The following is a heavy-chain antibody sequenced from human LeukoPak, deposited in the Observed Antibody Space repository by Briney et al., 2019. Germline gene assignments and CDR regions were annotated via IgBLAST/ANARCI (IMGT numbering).Heavy chain of an antibody. Sequence: GGSLRLSCAASGFTFSSYWMSWVRQAPGKGLEWVANIKQDGSEKYYMDSVKGRFTISRDNAKNSLYLQMNSLRAEDTAVYYCARDGGYSSGSTYFDYWGQGTLVTVSS. J-gene: IGHJ4*02. CDR3: ARDGGYSSGSTYFDY. CDR1: GFTFSSYW. CDR2: IKQDGSEK. V-gene: IGHV3-7*03. D-gene: IGHD6-19*01.